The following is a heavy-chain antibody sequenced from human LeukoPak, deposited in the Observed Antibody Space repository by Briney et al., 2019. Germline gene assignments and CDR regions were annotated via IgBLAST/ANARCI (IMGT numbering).Heavy chain of an antibody. Sequence: SQTLSLTCAISGDSVSSNNAAWNWIRQSPSRGLEWLGRTYYRSKWYYDYAVSVKSRITISPDTSKNQFSLKLSSVTAADTAVYYCARTTEAHSWRTRYYGYYMDVWGKGTTVTVSS. D-gene: IGHD6-13*01. V-gene: IGHV6-1*01. CDR1: GDSVSSNNAA. CDR3: ARTTEAHSWRTRYYGYYMDV. J-gene: IGHJ6*03. CDR2: TYYRSKWYY.